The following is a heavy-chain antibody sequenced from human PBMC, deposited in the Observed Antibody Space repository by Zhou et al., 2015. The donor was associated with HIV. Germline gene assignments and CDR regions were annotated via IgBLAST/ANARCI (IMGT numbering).Heavy chain of an antibody. D-gene: IGHD3-22*01. V-gene: IGHV1-69*15. J-gene: IGHJ4*02. Sequence: QVQLVQSGAEVKKPGSSVKVSCKSSGGTFRIYGFSWVRQAPGQGLEWMGSIMPMFGTTNYAQKFQGRVTITADEATSTAYMELSSLRSEDTAVYYCARVPYYYDSSGQEDYWGQGTLVTVSS. CDR2: IMPMFGTT. CDR1: GGTFRIYG. CDR3: ARVPYYYDSSGQEDY.